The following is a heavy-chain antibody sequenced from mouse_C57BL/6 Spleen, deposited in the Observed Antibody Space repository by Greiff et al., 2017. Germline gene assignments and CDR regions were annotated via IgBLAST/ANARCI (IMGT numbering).Heavy chain of an antibody. CDR3: TRLPLITTVVENYYAMDY. CDR1: GYTFTDYE. V-gene: IGHV1-15*01. J-gene: IGHJ4*01. CDR2: IDPETGGT. Sequence: VKLMESGAELVRPGASVTLSCKASGYTFTDYEMHWVKQTPVHGLEWIGAIDPETGGTAYNQKFKGKAILTADKSSSTAYMELRSLTSEDSAVYYCTRLPLITTVVENYYAMDYWGQGTSVTVSS. D-gene: IGHD1-1*01.